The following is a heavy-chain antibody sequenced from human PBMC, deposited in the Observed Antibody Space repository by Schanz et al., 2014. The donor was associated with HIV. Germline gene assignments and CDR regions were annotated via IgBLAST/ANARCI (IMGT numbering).Heavy chain of an antibody. J-gene: IGHJ2*01. CDR3: ARVKYCSGTSCPWSWYFDL. Sequence: VQLLESGGGLVQPGGSLRLSCAASGFTFSTYGMHWVRQAPGKGLEWVAVISYDGSNKYYADSVKGRFTISRDNSKNTLYLQMNSLRAGDTAVYYCARVKYCSGTSCPWSWYFDLWGRGTLVTVSS. V-gene: IGHV3-30*03. D-gene: IGHD2-2*01. CDR1: GFTFSTYG. CDR2: ISYDGSNK.